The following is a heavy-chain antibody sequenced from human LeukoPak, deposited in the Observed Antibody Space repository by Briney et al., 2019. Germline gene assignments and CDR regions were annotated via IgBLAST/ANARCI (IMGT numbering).Heavy chain of an antibody. CDR1: GGSISSYY. Sequence: SETLSLTCTVSGGSISSYYWSWIRQPPGKGLEWIGYIYYSGSTNYNPSLKSRVTISVDTSKTQFSLKLSSVTAADTAVYYCARDSGTTGEVKFDPWGQGTLVTVSS. J-gene: IGHJ5*02. CDR3: ARDSGTTGEVKFDP. D-gene: IGHD3-10*01. CDR2: IYYSGST. V-gene: IGHV4-59*01.